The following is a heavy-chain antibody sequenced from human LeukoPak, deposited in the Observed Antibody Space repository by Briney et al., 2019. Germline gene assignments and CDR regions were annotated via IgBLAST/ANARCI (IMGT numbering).Heavy chain of an antibody. CDR2: IKRDGSEK. Sequence: GGSLRLSCAASGFTFNSYWMSWLRQAPGKGLEWVANIKRDGSEKYYVDSVKGRFTISRDNAKNSLYLQMNSLRAEDTAVYYCARGVATIPNWFDPWGQGTLVTASS. CDR3: ARGVATIPNWFDP. J-gene: IGHJ5*02. CDR1: GFTFNSYW. V-gene: IGHV3-7*02. D-gene: IGHD5-12*01.